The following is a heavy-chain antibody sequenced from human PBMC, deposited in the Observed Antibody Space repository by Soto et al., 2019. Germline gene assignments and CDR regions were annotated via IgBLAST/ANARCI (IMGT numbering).Heavy chain of an antibody. Sequence: QVQLVESGGGLVKPGGSLRLSCAASGFTFSDYYMSWIRQAPGKGLEWVSYISISGSTIYYADSVKGQFTISRDNAKNSLYLQMNSLRAEDTAVYYCARVSPQTSYALNWFDPWGQGTLVTVSS. CDR3: ARVSPQTSYALNWFDP. D-gene: IGHD2-2*01. CDR1: GFTFSDYY. V-gene: IGHV3-11*01. J-gene: IGHJ5*02. CDR2: ISISGSTI.